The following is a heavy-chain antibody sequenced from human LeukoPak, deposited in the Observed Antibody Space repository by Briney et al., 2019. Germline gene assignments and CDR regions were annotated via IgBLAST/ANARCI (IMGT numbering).Heavy chain of an antibody. CDR1: GFTFSSYA. Sequence: GGSLRLSCAASGFTFSSYAMSWVRQAPGKGLEWVSFITGDGGRAYYADSVKGRFTISRDNSKNSLYLQMNSLRTEDTALYYCAKDMTNTGWVLWGQGTMVTVSS. CDR2: ITGDGGRA. V-gene: IGHV3-43*02. J-gene: IGHJ3*01. CDR3: AKDMTNTGWVL. D-gene: IGHD6-19*01.